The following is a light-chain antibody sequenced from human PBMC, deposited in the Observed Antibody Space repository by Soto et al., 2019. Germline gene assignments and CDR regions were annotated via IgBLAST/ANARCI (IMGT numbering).Light chain of an antibody. J-gene: IGKJ1*01. CDR1: QSISSW. CDR3: QKYNSAPWT. CDR2: KAS. V-gene: IGKV1-5*03. Sequence: DIQMTQSPSTLSASVGDRVTITCRASQSISSWLAWYQQNPGKAPKLLIYKASNLESGVPSRFSGSGSGTEFTLTISSLQPDDFATYYCQKYNSAPWTFGQGTKVDIK.